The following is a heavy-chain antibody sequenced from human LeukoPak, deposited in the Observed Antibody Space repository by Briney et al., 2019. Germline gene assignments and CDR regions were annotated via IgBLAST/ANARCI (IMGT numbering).Heavy chain of an antibody. Sequence: GGSLRLSCAASGFRFSDYYMSWIRQAPGKGLEWVSSISRGGNSKYSADSVKGRFTISRDNAKNSLDLQMDSLRPEDTAVYYCARDPDYGGNWDWGQGTLVTVSS. D-gene: IGHD4-23*01. CDR3: ARDPDYGGNWD. J-gene: IGHJ4*02. CDR1: GFRFSDYY. V-gene: IGHV3-11*01. CDR2: ISRGGNSK.